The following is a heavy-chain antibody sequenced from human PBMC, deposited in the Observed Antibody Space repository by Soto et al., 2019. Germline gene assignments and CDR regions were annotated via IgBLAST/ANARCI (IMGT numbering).Heavy chain of an antibody. D-gene: IGHD4-17*01. Sequence: QVQLVESGGGVVQPGRSLRLSCAASGFTFSSYGMHWVRQAPGKGLEWVAVISYDGSNKYYADSVKGRFTISRDNSKNTLYLQMNSLRAEDTAVYYCATVASGYGDSLEDYWGQGTLVTVSS. CDR3: ATVASGYGDSLEDY. J-gene: IGHJ4*02. CDR2: ISYDGSNK. CDR1: GFTFSSYG. V-gene: IGHV3-30*03.